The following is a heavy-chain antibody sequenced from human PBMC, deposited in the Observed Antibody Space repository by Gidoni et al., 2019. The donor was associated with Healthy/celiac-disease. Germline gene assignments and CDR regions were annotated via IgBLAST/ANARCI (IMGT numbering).Heavy chain of an antibody. V-gene: IGHV3-30*18. J-gene: IGHJ4*02. CDR2: ISYDGSNK. Sequence: QVQLVESGGGVVQPGRSLRLSCAASGFTFSSYGMHWVRQAPGKGLEWVAVISYDGSNKYYADSVKGRFTISRDNSKNTLYLQMNSLRAEDTAVYYCAKPPRVGATPLDYWGQGTLVTVSS. CDR3: AKPPRVGATPLDY. D-gene: IGHD1-26*01. CDR1: GFTFSSYG.